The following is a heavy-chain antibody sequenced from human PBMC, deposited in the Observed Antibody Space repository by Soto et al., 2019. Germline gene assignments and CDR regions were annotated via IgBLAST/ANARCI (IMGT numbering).Heavy chain of an antibody. Sequence: SGPTLVNPTQTLTLTGTFSGSSLSTSGVAVGWIRQPPGKALEWLALIYWNDDKSYSPSLKSRLTITKDTSKNQVVLTMTNMDPVDTATYYCAHRREPDGGYGWLDPWGQGTLVTVSS. CDR3: AHRREPDGGYGWLDP. V-gene: IGHV2-5*01. CDR2: IYWNDDK. J-gene: IGHJ5*02. D-gene: IGHD5-12*01. CDR1: GSSLSTSGVA.